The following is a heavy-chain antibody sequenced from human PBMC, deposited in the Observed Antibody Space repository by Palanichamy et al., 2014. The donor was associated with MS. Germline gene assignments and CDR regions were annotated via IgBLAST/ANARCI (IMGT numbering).Heavy chain of an antibody. V-gene: IGHV4-39*01. Sequence: QLQLQESGPGLVKPSETLSLSCSASGSSITSSAYSWAWIRQPPGKGLEWVGTVSYSGYTYYSPSLKSRVTISVDTSKTKFSLNLNSVSAADTAVYFCARHTYYYEASLLRNYFDYWGQGTLVTVSS. CDR2: VSYSGYT. CDR1: GSSITSSAYS. J-gene: IGHJ4*02. CDR3: ARHTYYYEASLLRNYFDY. D-gene: IGHD3-22*01.